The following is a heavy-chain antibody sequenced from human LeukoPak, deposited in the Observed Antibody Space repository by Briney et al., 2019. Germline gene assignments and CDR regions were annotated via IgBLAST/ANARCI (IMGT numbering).Heavy chain of an antibody. CDR2: IYYSGST. CDR3: ARNASDSGTSYFDY. Sequence: SETLSLTCTVSGGSISSGTYYWGWVRQPPGKGLEWIGSIYYSGSTSYNPCLKSRVTISVDTSKNQFSLKLDSVTAADTAVYYCARNASDSGTSYFDYWGQGTLVTVSS. V-gene: IGHV4-39*01. D-gene: IGHD1-26*01. CDR1: GGSISSGTYY. J-gene: IGHJ4*02.